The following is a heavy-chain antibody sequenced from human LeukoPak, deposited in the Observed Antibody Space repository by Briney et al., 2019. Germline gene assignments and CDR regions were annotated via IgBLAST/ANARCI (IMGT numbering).Heavy chain of an antibody. J-gene: IGHJ4*02. Sequence: SETLSLTCTVSGGSISSYYWSWIRQPPGKGLEWIGYIYYSGSTNYNPSLKSRVTISVDTSKNQFSLKLSSVTAADTAVYYCAGHDFWSGYYIYRGQGTLVTVSS. CDR3: AGHDFWSGYYIY. D-gene: IGHD3-3*01. CDR1: GGSISSYY. CDR2: IYYSGST. V-gene: IGHV4-59*01.